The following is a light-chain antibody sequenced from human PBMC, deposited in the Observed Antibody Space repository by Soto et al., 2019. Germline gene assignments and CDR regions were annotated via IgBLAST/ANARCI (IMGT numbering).Light chain of an antibody. CDR2: EVS. J-gene: IGLJ1*01. CDR3: SSYAGSNNFGV. V-gene: IGLV2-8*01. CDR1: SSDVGGYNY. Sequence: ALTQPPSASGSPGRSVTISCTGTSSDVGGYNYVSWYQQHPGKAPKLMIYEVSKRPSGVPDRFSGSKSGNTASLTVSGLQAEDEADYYCSSYAGSNNFGVFGTGTKVTVL.